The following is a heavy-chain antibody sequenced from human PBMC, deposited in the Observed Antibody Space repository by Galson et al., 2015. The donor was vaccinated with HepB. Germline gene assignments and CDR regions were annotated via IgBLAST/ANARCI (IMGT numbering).Heavy chain of an antibody. CDR1: GFTFNRYY. CDR3: TRSFIPVPGRFDY. V-gene: IGHV1-46*02. Sequence: SVKVSCKASGFTFNRYYIHWVRQAPGQGLEWMGLINPSGGNTNYAQKFQGRVTMTSDTSTRMVYMEFSSLKSEDTAVYFCTRSFIPVPGRFDYWGQGTLVTVSS. D-gene: IGHD6-19*01. CDR2: INPSGGNT. J-gene: IGHJ4*02.